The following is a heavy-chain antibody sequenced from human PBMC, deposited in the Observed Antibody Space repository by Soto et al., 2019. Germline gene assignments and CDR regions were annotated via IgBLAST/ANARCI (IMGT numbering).Heavy chain of an antibody. V-gene: IGHV4-34*01. CDR2: INHSGNT. Sequence: QVQLHQWGAGLLKPSDTLSLTCAVYGGSFSGYFWTWIRQPPGTGLEWVGKINHSGNTNYSPSLKGLVTISLGPSKNQFSLKLSCVTAADTCMYDCERGVRDGSGYYQVNFFQHWGQGTLVTVSS. CDR3: ERGVRDGSGYYQVNFFQH. D-gene: IGHD3-22*01. J-gene: IGHJ1*01. CDR1: GGSFSGYF.